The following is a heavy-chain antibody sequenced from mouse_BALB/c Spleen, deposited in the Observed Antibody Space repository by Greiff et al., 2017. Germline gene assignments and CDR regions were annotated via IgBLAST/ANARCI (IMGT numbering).Heavy chain of an antibody. CDR3: AREDDYDDPIYAMDY. CDR1: GFTFSDYY. V-gene: IGHV5-4*02. D-gene: IGHD2-4*01. CDR2: ISDGGSYT. J-gene: IGHJ4*01. Sequence: EVKLVESGGGLVKPGGSLKLSCAASGFTFSDYYMYWVRQTPEKRLEWVATISDGGSYTYYPDSVKGRFTISRDNAKNNLYLQMSSLKSEDTAMYYCAREDDYDDPIYAMDYWGQGTSVTVSS.